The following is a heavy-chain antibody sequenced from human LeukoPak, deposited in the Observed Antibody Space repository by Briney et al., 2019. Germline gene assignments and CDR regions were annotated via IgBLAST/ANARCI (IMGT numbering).Heavy chain of an antibody. Sequence: GGSLRLSCVASGFTFSGFETNWVRQAPGKGLEWVSYISSSYRTIYYADSVKGRFTISRDNAKNSLYLQMNSLRAEDTAVYYCARGVGGGMDVWGQGTTVTVSS. V-gene: IGHV3-48*03. J-gene: IGHJ6*02. CDR1: GFTFSGFE. D-gene: IGHD1-26*01. CDR3: ARGVGGGMDV. CDR2: ISSSYRTI.